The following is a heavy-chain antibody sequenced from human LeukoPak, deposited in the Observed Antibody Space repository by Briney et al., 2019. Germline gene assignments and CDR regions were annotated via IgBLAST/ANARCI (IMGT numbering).Heavy chain of an antibody. CDR3: ARDVRYCSSTSCYSLFNY. Sequence: MASETLSLICAVSGGSISSSNWWSWVRQPPGKGLEWIGEIYHSGSTNYNPSLKSRVTISVDKSKNQFSLKLSSVTAADTAVYYCARDVRYCSSTSCYSLFNYWGQGTLVTVSS. CDR1: GGSISSSNW. D-gene: IGHD2-2*01. J-gene: IGHJ4*02. CDR2: IYHSGST. V-gene: IGHV4-4*02.